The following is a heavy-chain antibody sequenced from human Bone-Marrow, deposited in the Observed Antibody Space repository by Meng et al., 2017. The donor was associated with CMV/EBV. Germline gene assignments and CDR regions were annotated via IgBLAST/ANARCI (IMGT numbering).Heavy chain of an antibody. V-gene: IGHV1-2*02. J-gene: IGHJ4*02. CDR1: GYTFTGYY. D-gene: IGHD2-2*02. CDR2: INPDSGVT. CDR3: ARAGGYCSSTSCYTPDY. Sequence: ASVKVSCKASGYTFTGYYIHWVRQAPGQGLEWMGWINPDSGVTDYAQKFQGRVTMTRDTSITTAYMALSRLNSDDTAVYYCARAGGYCSSTSCYTPDYWGQGTLVTVSS.